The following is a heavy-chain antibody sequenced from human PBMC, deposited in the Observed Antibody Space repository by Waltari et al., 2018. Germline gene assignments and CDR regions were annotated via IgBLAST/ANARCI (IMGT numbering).Heavy chain of an antibody. V-gene: IGHV3-7*04. J-gene: IGHJ4*02. CDR3: TRGSGWYHY. D-gene: IGHD6-19*01. CDR1: GFTFSRFS. CDR2: MKQDGSET. Sequence: EVQLVESGGGVVQTGGSLRLSWSASGFTFSRFSMGWVRQAPGKGLEWVATMKQDGSETNYVDSVKGRFTISRDDANNSLYLQMNSLRAEDTALYYCTRGSGWYHYWGQGTLVTVSS.